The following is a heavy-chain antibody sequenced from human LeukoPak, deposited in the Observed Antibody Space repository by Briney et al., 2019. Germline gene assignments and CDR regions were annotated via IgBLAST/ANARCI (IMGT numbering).Heavy chain of an antibody. CDR3: ATGALVGAGGPYYCYGMDV. CDR2: FDPEDGET. D-gene: IGHD1-26*01. CDR1: GYTLNSYY. J-gene: IGHJ6*02. Sequence: GASVKVSCKASGYTLNSYYMHWVRQAPGKGLEWMGGFDPEDGETIYAQKFQGRVTMTEDTSTDTAYMELSSLRSEDTAVYYCATGALVGAGGPYYCYGMDVWGQGTTVTVSS. V-gene: IGHV1-24*01.